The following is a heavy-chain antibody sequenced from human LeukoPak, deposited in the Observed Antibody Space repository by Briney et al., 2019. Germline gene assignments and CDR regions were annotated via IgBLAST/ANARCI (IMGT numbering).Heavy chain of an antibody. J-gene: IGHJ4*02. CDR3: ANSPDYGDYVSLGY. CDR2: ISYDGSNK. Sequence: GRSLRLSCAASGFTFSSYGMHWVRPAPGKGVEWVAVISYDGSNKYYADSVKGRFTISRDNSKNTLYLQMNSLRAEDTAVYYCANSPDYGDYVSLGYWGQGTLVTVSS. V-gene: IGHV3-30*18. D-gene: IGHD4-17*01. CDR1: GFTFSSYG.